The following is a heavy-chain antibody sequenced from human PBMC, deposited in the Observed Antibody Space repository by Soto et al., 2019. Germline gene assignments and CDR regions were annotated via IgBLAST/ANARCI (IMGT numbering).Heavy chain of an antibody. J-gene: IGHJ5*02. CDR3: ARSVSP. CDR2: IYYSGFT. Sequence: QVQLQESGPGLVKPSQTLSLTCTVSGGSITSGGYYWSWIRQHPGEGLEWIGYIYYSGFTYYNPSHKRRVTISAGTSKNQSSLKLTSVTAADTAMYYCARSVSPWGRGTLVTVSS. V-gene: IGHV4-31*03. CDR1: GGSITSGGYY.